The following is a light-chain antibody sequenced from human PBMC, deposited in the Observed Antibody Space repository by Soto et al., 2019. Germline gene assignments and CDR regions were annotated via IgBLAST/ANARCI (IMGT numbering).Light chain of an antibody. CDR1: QIVSSN. Sequence: EIVMTQSPATLSFSPVYISTLSCLSSQIVSSNLAWYQQKPGQAPRLIIYGASNRATCIPDRFSGSGSGTEFTLTIRRLEPADFAVYYCQQSSNWPQYTFGKGTKLEIK. CDR3: QQSSNWPQYT. CDR2: GAS. V-gene: IGKV3-11*01. J-gene: IGKJ5*01.